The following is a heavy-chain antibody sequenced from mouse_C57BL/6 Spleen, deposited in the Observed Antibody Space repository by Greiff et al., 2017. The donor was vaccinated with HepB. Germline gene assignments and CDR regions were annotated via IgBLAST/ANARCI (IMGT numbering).Heavy chain of an antibody. V-gene: IGHV1-64*01. D-gene: IGHD2-4*01. CDR2: IHPNSGST. CDR1: GYTFTSYW. CDR3: ARHYDYDGDGYYAMDY. Sequence: VQLQQPGAELVKPGASVKLSCKASGYTFTSYWMHWVKQRPGQGLEWIGMIHPNSGSTNYNEKFKSKATLTVDKSSSTAYMQLSSLTSEDSAVYYCARHYDYDGDGYYAMDYWGQGTSVTVSS. J-gene: IGHJ4*01.